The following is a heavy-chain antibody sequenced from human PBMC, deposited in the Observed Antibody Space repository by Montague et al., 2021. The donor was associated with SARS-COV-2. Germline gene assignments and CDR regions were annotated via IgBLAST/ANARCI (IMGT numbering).Heavy chain of an antibody. V-gene: IGHV4-34*01. CDR3: ARGHLSVSMIVVVFTSASYYLDY. J-gene: IGHJ4*02. CDR1: GGSFGDDH. D-gene: IGHD3-22*01. Sequence: SETLSLTCAVYGGSFGDDHWSWIRQPRGKGLEWIGNISQSGRTNXKPSRKSRVTISVDTSKNQFSLKLTSVTAADTGLYFCARGHLSVSMIVVVFTSASYYLDYWGQGAQVTVSS. CDR2: ISQSGRT.